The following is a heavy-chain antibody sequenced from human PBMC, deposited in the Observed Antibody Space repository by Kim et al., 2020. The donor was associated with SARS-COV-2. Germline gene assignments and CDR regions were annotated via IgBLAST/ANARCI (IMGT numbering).Heavy chain of an antibody. Sequence: ASVKVSCKASGYTFTSYAMHWVRQAPGQRLEWMGWINAGNGNTKYSQKFQGRVTITRDTSASTAYMELSSPRSEDTAVYYCARGGGHIVVVTAMDPWDYWGQGTLVTVSS. CDR1: GYTFTSYA. CDR3: ARGGGHIVVVTAMDPWDY. V-gene: IGHV1-3*01. CDR2: INAGNGNT. D-gene: IGHD2-21*02. J-gene: IGHJ4*02.